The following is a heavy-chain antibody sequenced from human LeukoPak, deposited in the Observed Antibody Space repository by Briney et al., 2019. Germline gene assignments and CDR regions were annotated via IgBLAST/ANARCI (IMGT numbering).Heavy chain of an antibody. CDR2: IYYSGST. CDR1: GGSISSSSYY. V-gene: IGHV4-39*07. CDR3: AGTYYYDSSGYFPYAFDI. J-gene: IGHJ3*02. D-gene: IGHD3-22*01. Sequence: SETLSLTCTVSGGSISSSSYYWGWIRQPPGKGLEWIGSIYYSGSTYYNPSLKSRVTISVDTSKNQFSLKLSSVTAAATAVYYCAGTYYYDSSGYFPYAFDIWGQGTMVTVSS.